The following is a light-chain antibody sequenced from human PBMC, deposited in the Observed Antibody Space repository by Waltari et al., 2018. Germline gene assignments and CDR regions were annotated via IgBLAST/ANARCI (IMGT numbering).Light chain of an antibody. J-gene: IGKJ4*01. V-gene: IGKV1-39*01. CDR1: QSISRY. CDR3: QQSYSTPLT. CDR2: AAS. Sequence: DIQMTQSPLSLSASVGDRVTISCRASQSISRYFNWYQHKPGTAPNLLIYAASSLQSGVPSRFSGTGSGTEFTLTITSLQPEDFATYYCQQSYSTPLTFGGGTKLEIK.